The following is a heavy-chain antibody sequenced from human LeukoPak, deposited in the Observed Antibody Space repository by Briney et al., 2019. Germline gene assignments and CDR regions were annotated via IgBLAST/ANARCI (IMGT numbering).Heavy chain of an antibody. CDR2: IYSGGST. J-gene: IGHJ4*02. Sequence: GRSLRLSCAASGFTVSSNYMSWVRQAPGKGLEWVSVIYSGGSTYYADSVKGRFTISRDNSKNTLYLQMNSLRAEDTAVYYCVRGDYGDYTLFDYWGQGTLVTVSS. CDR1: GFTVSSNY. V-gene: IGHV3-53*01. CDR3: VRGDYGDYTLFDY. D-gene: IGHD4-17*01.